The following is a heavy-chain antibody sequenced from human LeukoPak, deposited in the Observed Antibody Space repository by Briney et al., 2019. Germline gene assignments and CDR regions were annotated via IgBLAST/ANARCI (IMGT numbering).Heavy chain of an antibody. D-gene: IGHD1-20*01. CDR3: ARDNWNDVGYFDY. CDR1: GGSSSGYY. V-gene: IGHV4-34*01. Sequence: SETLSLTCAVYGGSSSGYYWSWIRQPPGKGLEWIGEINHSGSTNYNPSLKSRVTISVDTSKNQFSLKLSSVTAADTAVYYCARDNWNDVGYFDYWGQGTLVTVSS. CDR2: INHSGST. J-gene: IGHJ4*02.